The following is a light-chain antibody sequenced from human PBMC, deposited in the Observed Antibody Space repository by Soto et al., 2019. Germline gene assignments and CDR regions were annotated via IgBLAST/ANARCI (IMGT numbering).Light chain of an antibody. CDR2: DAS. CDR3: QQRSNWIT. J-gene: IGKJ5*01. Sequence: EIVLTQSPATLSLSPGERATLSCRASQNINNYLVWYQQKPGQAPRLLIYDASNRATGIPARFSGSGSGTDFTLTISSLEPEDFAVYFCQQRSNWITFGQGTRLEI. CDR1: QNINNY. V-gene: IGKV3-11*01.